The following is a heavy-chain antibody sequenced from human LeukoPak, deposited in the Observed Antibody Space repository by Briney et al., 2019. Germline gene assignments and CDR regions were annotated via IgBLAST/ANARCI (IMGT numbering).Heavy chain of an antibody. V-gene: IGHV4-59*08. Sequence: SETLSLTCAVSGDSLNTYYWNWIRQTPGKGLEWIGYIYYSGHTDYNPSLKSRVTISVDTSKNQFSLSLRSVTAADTAVCFCATYKENKVATRGFDYWGQGTLVTVSS. CDR2: IYYSGHT. J-gene: IGHJ4*02. CDR3: ATYKENKVATRGFDY. D-gene: IGHD5-12*01. CDR1: GDSLNTYY.